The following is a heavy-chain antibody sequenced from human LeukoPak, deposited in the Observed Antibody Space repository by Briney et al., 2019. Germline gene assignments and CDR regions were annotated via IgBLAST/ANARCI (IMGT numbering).Heavy chain of an antibody. CDR3: ARDWTGGDYGLDY. V-gene: IGHV4-61*01. J-gene: IGHJ4*02. CDR2: IYYTGGT. CDR1: GGSVSSGSYY. Sequence: SETLSLTCTVSGGSVSSGSYYWSWIRQPPGNGLEWMGYIYYTGGTNYNPSLKGRVTISLDTPKNQSSLRLNSVTAADTAVYYCARDWTGGDYGLDYWGQGTLVTVSS. D-gene: IGHD4-17*01.